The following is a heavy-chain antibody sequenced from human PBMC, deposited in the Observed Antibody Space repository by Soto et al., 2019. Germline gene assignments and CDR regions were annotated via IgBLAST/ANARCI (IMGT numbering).Heavy chain of an antibody. CDR1: GFTFKTHA. Sequence: QVQLVESGGGVVQPGTSLRLSCAASGFTFKTHAMHWVRQAPGKGLEWMAVIAYDGNEKFYADSVKGRFTISRDNSKXXXXXXXXXXXXXXXXXXXXXXXXXXXXXYYYGVDVWGQGTTVTVSS. CDR2: IAYDGNEK. CDR3: XXXXXXXXXYYYGVDV. V-gene: IGHV3-30*03. J-gene: IGHJ6*02.